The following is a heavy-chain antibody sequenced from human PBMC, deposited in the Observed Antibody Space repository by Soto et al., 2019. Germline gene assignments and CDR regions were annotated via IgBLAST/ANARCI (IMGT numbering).Heavy chain of an antibody. CDR2: INHSGST. Sequence: SETLSLTCAVYGGSFSGYYWSWIRQPPGKGLEWIGEINHSGSTNYNPSLKSRVTISVDTSKNQFSLKLSSVTAADTAVYYCARGQEDSRVYYFDYWGQGTLVTSPQ. J-gene: IGHJ4*02. CDR3: ARGQEDSRVYYFDY. D-gene: IGHD6-6*01. V-gene: IGHV4-34*01. CDR1: GGSFSGYY.